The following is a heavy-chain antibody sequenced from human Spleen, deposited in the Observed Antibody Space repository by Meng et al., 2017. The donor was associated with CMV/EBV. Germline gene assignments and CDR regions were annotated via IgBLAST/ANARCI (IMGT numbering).Heavy chain of an antibody. Sequence: KASGYIFIAYFRRWVRQAPGRGLEWMGWINPITGGTHFAHKFQDRVTLTRDTSISTAYMELSSLRSDDTAVYYCARPSGSAPNWFDPWGQGTLVTVSS. V-gene: IGHV1-2*07. J-gene: IGHJ5*02. CDR2: INPITGGT. CDR1: GYIFIAYF. CDR3: ARPSGSAPNWFDP. D-gene: IGHD1-26*01.